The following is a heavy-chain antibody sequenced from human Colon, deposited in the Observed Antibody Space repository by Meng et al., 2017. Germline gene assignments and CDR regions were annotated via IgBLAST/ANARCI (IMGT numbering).Heavy chain of an antibody. V-gene: IGHV3-7*01. CDR3: ARTAGILDS. J-gene: IGHJ5*01. CDR2: INQYGSDK. CDR1: GFIFRDYL. Sequence: GESLKISCAASGFIFRDYLMTWVRQAPGKGLEWVANINQYGSDKNYVDSLKGRFTISRDNTKKSLYLEMNSLRAEDTAVYYCARTAGILDSWGQGTLVTVSS. D-gene: IGHD3-10*01.